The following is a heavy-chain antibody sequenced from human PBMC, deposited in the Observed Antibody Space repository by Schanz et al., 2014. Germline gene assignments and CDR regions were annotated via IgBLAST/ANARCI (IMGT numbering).Heavy chain of an antibody. D-gene: IGHD6-25*01. CDR3: AKVRYSSGWRGDYFDE. CDR2: ISASGGDT. V-gene: IGHV3-23*04. Sequence: EVQLVESGGGVVRPGGSLRLSCAASGFSFSSYAMGWVRQARGKGLEWVSAISASGGDTYYADSVKGRFTISRDNSKNTLYLQMNSLRAEDTAVYYCAKVRYSSGWRGDYFDEWGQGTLVTVAS. J-gene: IGHJ4*02. CDR1: GFSFSSYA.